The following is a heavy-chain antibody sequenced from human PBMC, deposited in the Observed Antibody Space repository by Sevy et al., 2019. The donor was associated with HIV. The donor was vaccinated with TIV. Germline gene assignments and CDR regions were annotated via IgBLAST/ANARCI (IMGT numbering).Heavy chain of an antibody. V-gene: IGHV3-21*04. CDR2: ISSSSSYI. CDR1: GFTFSSYS. Sequence: GGSLRLSCAASGFTFSSYSMNWIRQAPGKGLEWVSSISSSSSYIYDADSVKGRFTISRDNAKNSLYLQMNSLRAEDTVVSYSASAYTSFSSVRYQDYYGMDVWGQGTLVTVSS. CDR3: ASAYTSFSSVRYQDYYGMDV. J-gene: IGHJ6*02. D-gene: IGHD6-19*01.